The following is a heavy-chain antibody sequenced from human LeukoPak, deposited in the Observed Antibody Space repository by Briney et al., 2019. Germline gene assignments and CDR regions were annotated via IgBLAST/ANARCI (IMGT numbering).Heavy chain of an antibody. V-gene: IGHV1-24*01. CDR3: ATWWELLGDY. D-gene: IGHD1-26*01. Sequence: ASVKVSCKASGGTFSSYAISWVRQAPGKGLEWMGGFDPEDGETIYAQKFQGRVTMTEDTSTDTAYMELSSLRSEDTAVYYCATWWELLGDYWGQGTLVTVSS. J-gene: IGHJ4*02. CDR2: FDPEDGET. CDR1: GGTFSSYA.